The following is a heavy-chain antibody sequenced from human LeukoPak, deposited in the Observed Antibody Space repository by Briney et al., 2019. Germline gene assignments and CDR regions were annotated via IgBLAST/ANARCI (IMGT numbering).Heavy chain of an antibody. CDR3: ASRTIYSGSCFDY. V-gene: IGHV4-34*01. D-gene: IGHD5-12*01. CDR2: INHSGST. CDR1: GGSFSGYY. Sequence: SETLSLTCAVHGGSFSGYYWSWIRQPPGKGLEWIGEINHSGSTNYNPSLKSRVTISVDTSKNQFSLKLSSVTAADTAVYYCASRTIYSGSCFDYWGQGTLVTVSS. J-gene: IGHJ4*02.